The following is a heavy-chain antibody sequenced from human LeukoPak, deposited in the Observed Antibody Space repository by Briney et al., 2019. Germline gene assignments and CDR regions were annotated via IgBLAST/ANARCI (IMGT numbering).Heavy chain of an antibody. CDR3: GGATMGASDS. D-gene: IGHD5-12*01. Sequence: PSETLSLTCTVSAGSFSSSSHHWGWIRQSPGKGLEWIGSIYSGRTTYFNPSLNSRATISVVTSKNQLSLHLYSVTAADTAVYGRGGATMGASDSWGQGSLVTVSS. CDR1: AGSFSSSSHH. V-gene: IGHV4-39*01. J-gene: IGHJ4*02. CDR2: IYSGRTT.